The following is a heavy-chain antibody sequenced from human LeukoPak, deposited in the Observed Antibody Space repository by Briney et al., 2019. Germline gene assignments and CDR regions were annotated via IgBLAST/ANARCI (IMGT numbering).Heavy chain of an antibody. CDR3: AREKRKTYYYDSSGFDAFYI. CDR2: IIPIFGTA. Sequence: SVKVSCKASGYTFTGYYMHWVRQVPGQGLEWRGRIIPIFGTANYAQKFQGRVTITTDESTSTAYMELSSLRSEDTAVYYCAREKRKTYYYDSSGFDAFYIWGQGTMVTVSS. J-gene: IGHJ3*02. V-gene: IGHV1-69*05. CDR1: GYTFTGYY. D-gene: IGHD3-22*01.